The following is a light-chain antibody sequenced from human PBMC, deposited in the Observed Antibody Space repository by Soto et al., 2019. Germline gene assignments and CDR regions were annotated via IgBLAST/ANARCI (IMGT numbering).Light chain of an antibody. J-gene: IGKJ1*01. V-gene: IGKV3-20*01. CDR2: GAS. Sequence: EIVLTQSPGTLSLSPGERATLSCRASQSVSSNYLAWFQQKPGQAPRLLVYGASNRATGIPGRFSGSGSGTDFTLTISRLEPEDFAVYYCQQYGSSPWTFGQGTKVDIK. CDR1: QSVSSNY. CDR3: QQYGSSPWT.